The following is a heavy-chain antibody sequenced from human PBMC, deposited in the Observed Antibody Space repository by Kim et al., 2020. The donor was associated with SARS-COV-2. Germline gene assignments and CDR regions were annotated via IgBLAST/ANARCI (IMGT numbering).Heavy chain of an antibody. Sequence: ISDADSVRGRFTISRDNDKNSLVLQMSSLRAEDTAVYYCARGPNYSPFDYWGQGTLVTVSS. J-gene: IGHJ4*02. V-gene: IGHV3-48*03. D-gene: IGHD4-4*01. CDR3: ARGPNYSPFDY. CDR2: I.